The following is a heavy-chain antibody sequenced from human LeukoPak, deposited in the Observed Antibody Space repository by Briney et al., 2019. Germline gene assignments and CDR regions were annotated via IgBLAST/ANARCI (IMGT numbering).Heavy chain of an antibody. Sequence: SVKVSCKASGYTFTSYAISWVRQAPGQGLEWMGGIIPIFGTANYAQKFQGRVTITADESTSTAYMELSSLRSEDTAVFYCARKATGYCSSTSCYHYYYYGMDVWGQGTTVTVSS. CDR1: GYTFTSYA. CDR3: ARKATGYCSSTSCYHYYYYGMDV. V-gene: IGHV1-69*13. CDR2: IIPIFGTA. D-gene: IGHD2-2*01. J-gene: IGHJ6*02.